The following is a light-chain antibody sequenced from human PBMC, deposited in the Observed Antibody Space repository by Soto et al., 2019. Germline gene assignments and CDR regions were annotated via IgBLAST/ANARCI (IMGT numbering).Light chain of an antibody. V-gene: IGLV2-14*01. CDR1: SSDIGAYNY. Sequence: QSVLTQPASVSGSPGQSITISCTGTSSDIGAYNYVSWYQHHAGKAPKLMIYEVYRRPSGVSNRFSGSKSGNTASLTVSGLQADDEADYYCSSYAGSSNVFGTGTKVTVL. CDR3: SSYAGSSNV. CDR2: EVY. J-gene: IGLJ1*01.